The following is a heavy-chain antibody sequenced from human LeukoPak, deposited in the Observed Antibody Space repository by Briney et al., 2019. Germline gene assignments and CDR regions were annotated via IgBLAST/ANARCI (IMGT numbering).Heavy chain of an antibody. Sequence: SETLSLTCTVSGGSISSSSYYWGWIRQPPGKGLEWIGSIYYSGSTYYSPSLKSRVTISVDTSKNQFSLKLSSVTAADTAVYYCARGLAVAGIVAVPDWFDPWGQGTLVTVSS. CDR1: GGSISSSSYY. J-gene: IGHJ5*02. D-gene: IGHD6-19*01. V-gene: IGHV4-39*07. CDR2: IYYSGST. CDR3: ARGLAVAGIVAVPDWFDP.